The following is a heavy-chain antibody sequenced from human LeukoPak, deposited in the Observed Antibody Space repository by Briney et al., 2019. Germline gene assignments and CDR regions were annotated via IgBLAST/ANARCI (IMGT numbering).Heavy chain of an antibody. Sequence: PGGSLRLSCAAPGFTFSSYWMHSVRQAPGKGLVWVSCINSDGSNTNYADSVKGRFTISRDNAKNTLYLQINSLRAEDTAVYYCASGSPSRWGQGTLVTVAS. CDR2: INSDGSNT. V-gene: IGHV3-74*01. D-gene: IGHD6-13*01. CDR1: GFTFSSYW. CDR3: ASGSPSR. J-gene: IGHJ4*02.